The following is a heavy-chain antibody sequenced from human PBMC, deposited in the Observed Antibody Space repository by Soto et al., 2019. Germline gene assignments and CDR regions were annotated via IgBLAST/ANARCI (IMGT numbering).Heavy chain of an antibody. Sequence: QITLKESGPTLVKPTQTLTLICTLSGFSVNTSGVGVGWIRQPPGKTLEWLSLIYWDDDKRYNPSLRGRLTVTKDASKNQVVLTMTNMDPADTATYYCAHRALAGTYFFDYWSQGTLVTVSS. CDR3: AHRALAGTYFFDY. CDR1: GFSVNTSGVG. CDR2: IYWDDDK. D-gene: IGHD6-19*01. J-gene: IGHJ4*02. V-gene: IGHV2-5*02.